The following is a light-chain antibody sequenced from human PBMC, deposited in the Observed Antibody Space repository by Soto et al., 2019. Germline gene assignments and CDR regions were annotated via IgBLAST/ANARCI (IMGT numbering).Light chain of an antibody. CDR2: DNN. J-gene: IGLJ1*01. V-gene: IGLV1-51*01. Sequence: QSVLTQPPSVSAAPGQKVTISCSGSSXNIGNNYVSWYQQLPGTAPKLLIYDNNKRPSGIPDRFSGSKSGTSATLGITGLQTGDEADYYCGTWDSSLSAKVFGTGTKVTV. CDR3: GTWDSSLSAKV. CDR1: SXNIGNNY.